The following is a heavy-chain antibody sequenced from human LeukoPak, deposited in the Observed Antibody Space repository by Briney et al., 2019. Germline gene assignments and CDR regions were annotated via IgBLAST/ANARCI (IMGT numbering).Heavy chain of an antibody. CDR1: GFTFSDYS. D-gene: IGHD5-18*01. CDR3: ARINREPGYSSDY. CDR2: ISDDGSST. Sequence: GGSLRLSCAASGFTFSDYSMHWVRQAPGKGLVWVSRISDDGSSTSYADSVKGRFTISRANAKNTLYLQMNSLRAEDTAVYYCARINREPGYSSDYWGQGTLVTVSS. V-gene: IGHV3-74*01. J-gene: IGHJ4*02.